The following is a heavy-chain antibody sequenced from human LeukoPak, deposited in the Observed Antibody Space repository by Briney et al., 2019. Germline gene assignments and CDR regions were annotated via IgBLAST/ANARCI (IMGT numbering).Heavy chain of an antibody. CDR1: GFTFSSYS. J-gene: IGHJ3*02. CDR3: ARLRWSGSSYKYNNAFDI. V-gene: IGHV3-20*04. CDR2: INWNGGST. D-gene: IGHD1-26*01. Sequence: GGSLRLSCAASGFTFSSYSMNWVRQAPGKGLEWVSGINWNGGSTGYADSVKGRFTISRDNAKNTLYLQMNSLRAEDTAVYYCARLRWSGSSYKYNNAFDIWGQGTMVTVSS.